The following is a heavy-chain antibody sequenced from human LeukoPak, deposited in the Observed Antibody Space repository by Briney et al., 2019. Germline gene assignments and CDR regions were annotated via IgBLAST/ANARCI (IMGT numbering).Heavy chain of an antibody. V-gene: IGHV3-7*01. CDR3: ARVPPLSWYFDWLSPYLDY. CDR1: GFTFSSYA. Sequence: GGSLRLSCAASGFTFSSYAMSWVRQAPGKGLEWVANIKQDGSEKYYVDSVKGRFTISRDNAKNSLYLQMNSLRAEDTAVYYCARVPPLSWYFDWLSPYLDYWGQGTLVTVSS. CDR2: IKQDGSEK. D-gene: IGHD3-9*01. J-gene: IGHJ4*02.